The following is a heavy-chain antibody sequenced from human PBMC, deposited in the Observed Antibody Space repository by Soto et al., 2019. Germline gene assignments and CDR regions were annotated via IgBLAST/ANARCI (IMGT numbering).Heavy chain of an antibody. CDR3: ARDLNYGLFDY. V-gene: IGHV3-9*01. J-gene: IGHJ4*02. Sequence: PGGSLRLSCAASGFPFDDYAMHWVRQAPGKGLEWVSGISWNSGSIGYADSVKGRFTISRDNAKNSLYLQMNSLRAEDTAVYYCARDLNYGLFDYWGQGTLVTVSS. CDR2: ISWNSGSI. CDR1: GFPFDDYA. D-gene: IGHD4-17*01.